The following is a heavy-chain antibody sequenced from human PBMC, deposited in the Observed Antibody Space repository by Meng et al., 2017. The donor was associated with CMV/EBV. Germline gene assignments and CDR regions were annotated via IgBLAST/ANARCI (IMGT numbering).Heavy chain of an antibody. CDR3: ARTRECGADCYYRFDP. Sequence: SVKVSCKASGGTFSSYTISWVRQAPGQGLEWMGGITPILGIANYAQRFQGRVTITADKSTSTAYMELSSLRSEDTAVYYCARTRECGADCYYRFDPWGQGTLVTVSS. V-gene: IGHV1-69*10. J-gene: IGHJ5*02. CDR2: ITPILGIA. CDR1: GGTFSSYT. D-gene: IGHD2-21*01.